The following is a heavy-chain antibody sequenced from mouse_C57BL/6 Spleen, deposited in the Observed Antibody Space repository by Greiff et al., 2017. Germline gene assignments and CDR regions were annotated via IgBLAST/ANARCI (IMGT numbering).Heavy chain of an antibody. J-gene: IGHJ2*01. CDR2: INPNNGGT. Sequence: VQLKQSGPELVKPGASVKMSCKASGYTFTDYNMHWVKQSHGKSLEWIGYINPNNGGTSYNQKFKGKATLTVNKSSSTAYMELRSLTSEDSAVYYCARGGTTDYFDYWGQGTTLTVSS. CDR1: GYTFTDYN. V-gene: IGHV1-22*01. CDR3: ARGGTTDYFDY. D-gene: IGHD1-1*01.